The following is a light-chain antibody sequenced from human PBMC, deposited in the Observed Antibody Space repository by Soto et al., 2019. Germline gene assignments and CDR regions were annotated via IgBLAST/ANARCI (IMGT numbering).Light chain of an antibody. CDR3: QQYNTWPPIT. V-gene: IGKV3-15*01. Sequence: EIVMTQSPATLSVSPGERATLSCRASQSVSSNLAWYQQKPGQAPRLLIYGASTRATGIPARFSGSGSGTEFTLTISRMQSEDFAVYSCQQYNTWPPITFGQGPRLEIK. J-gene: IGKJ5*01. CDR1: QSVSSN. CDR2: GAS.